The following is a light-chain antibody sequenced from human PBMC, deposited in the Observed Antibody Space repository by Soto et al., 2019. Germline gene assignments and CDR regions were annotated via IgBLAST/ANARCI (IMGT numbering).Light chain of an antibody. CDR3: HQYSDSPPT. Sequence: IVMTQSPDSLAVSLGEEATINCKSSQSVLYSSNNRNYLAWYQQKPGQSPKLLIYWASARESGVPDRFSGRGSGTEFSLTISSLQAEDVAVYYCHQYSDSPPTFGKGTKVEI. J-gene: IGKJ1*01. CDR2: WAS. CDR1: QSVLYSSNNRNY. V-gene: IGKV4-1*01.